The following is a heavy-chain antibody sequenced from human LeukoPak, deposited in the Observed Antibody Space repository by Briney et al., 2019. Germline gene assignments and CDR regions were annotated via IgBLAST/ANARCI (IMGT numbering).Heavy chain of an antibody. CDR3: ARAPSHDYSNYGWSVAFDI. CDR2: IIPIFGTA. V-gene: IGHV1-69*13. J-gene: IGHJ3*02. D-gene: IGHD4-11*01. Sequence: GASVKVSCKASGGTFMRHSISWVRQAPGQGLEWMGGIIPIFGTANYAQKFQGRVTITADESTSTAYMELSSLRSEDTAVYYCARAPSHDYSNYGWSVAFDIWGQGTMVTVSS. CDR1: GGTFMRHS.